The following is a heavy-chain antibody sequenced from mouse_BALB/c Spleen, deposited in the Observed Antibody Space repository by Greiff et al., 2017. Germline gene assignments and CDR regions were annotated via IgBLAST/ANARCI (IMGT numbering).Heavy chain of an antibody. Sequence: VKLMESGPGLVAPSQSLSITCTVSGFSLTDYGVSWIRQPPGKGLEWLGVIWGGGSTYYNSALKSRLSISKDNSKSQVFLKMNSLQTDDTAMYYCAKQRGYDYDGFDYWGQGTTLTVSS. CDR2: IWGGGST. J-gene: IGHJ2*01. V-gene: IGHV2-6-5*01. CDR1: GFSLTDYG. CDR3: AKQRGYDYDGFDY. D-gene: IGHD2-4*01.